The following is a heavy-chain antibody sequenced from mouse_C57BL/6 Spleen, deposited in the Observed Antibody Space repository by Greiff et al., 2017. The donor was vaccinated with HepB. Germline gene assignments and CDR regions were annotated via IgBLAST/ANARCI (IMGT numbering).Heavy chain of an antibody. Sequence: QVQLQQSGAELVKPGASVKLSCKASGYTFTSYWMHWVKQRPGRCLEWIGRIDPNSGGTKYNEKFKSKATLTVDKPSSTAYMQLSSLTSEDSAVYYCARDSSAHWFAYWGQGTLVTVSA. CDR3: ARDSSAHWFAY. J-gene: IGHJ3*01. V-gene: IGHV1-72*01. D-gene: IGHD3-2*02. CDR2: IDPNSGGT. CDR1: GYTFTSYW.